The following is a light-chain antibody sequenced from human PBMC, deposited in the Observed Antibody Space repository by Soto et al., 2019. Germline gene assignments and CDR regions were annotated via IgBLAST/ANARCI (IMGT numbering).Light chain of an antibody. J-gene: IGKJ1*01. CDR3: QQYGSSGT. Sequence: IVMTQSPATLSVSPGERATLSCRASQSVSSNFAWYQQKPGQAPRLLIYDASSRATGIPDRFSGSGSGTDFTLTISRLEPEDFAVYYCQQYGSSGTFGQGTKVDIK. CDR1: QSVSSN. V-gene: IGKV3-20*01. CDR2: DAS.